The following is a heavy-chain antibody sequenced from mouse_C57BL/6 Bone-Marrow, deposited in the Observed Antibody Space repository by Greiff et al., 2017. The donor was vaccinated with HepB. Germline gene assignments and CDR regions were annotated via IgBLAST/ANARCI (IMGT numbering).Heavy chain of an antibody. J-gene: IGHJ3*01. D-gene: IGHD1-1*01. V-gene: IGHV2-2*01. Sequence: VQLQQSGPGLVQPSQSLSITCTVSGFSLTSYGVHWVRQSPGKGLEWLGVIWSGGSTDYNAAFISRLSISKDNSKSQVFFKMNSLQADDTAIYYCARPYGSSIFAYWGQGTLVTVSA. CDR2: IWSGGST. CDR3: ARPYGSSIFAY. CDR1: GFSLTSYG.